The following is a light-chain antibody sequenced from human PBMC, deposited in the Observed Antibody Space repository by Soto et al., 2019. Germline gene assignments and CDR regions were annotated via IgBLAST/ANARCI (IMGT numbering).Light chain of an antibody. CDR1: QSINGR. J-gene: IGKJ2*01. V-gene: IGKV1-5*01. Sequence: DIQMTQSPSTLSASIGDRVTITCRASQSINGRLAWYQQKPGRPPKRLIYDVSFLESGVPSRFSGSGSGTDFNLTISSLRPDDFATFYCQQYKVYPYTFGQGTRLDI. CDR3: QQYKVYPYT. CDR2: DVS.